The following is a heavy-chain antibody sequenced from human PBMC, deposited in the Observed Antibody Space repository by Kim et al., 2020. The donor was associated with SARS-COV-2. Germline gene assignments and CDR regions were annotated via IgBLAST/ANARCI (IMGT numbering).Heavy chain of an antibody. CDR3: ARDLTHIAVTGYFDF. J-gene: IGHJ4*02. D-gene: IGHD6-19*01. V-gene: IGHV3-30*01. Sequence: DSWKGRCTISRENSKNTLSLQMNNLRAEDTAVYYCARDLTHIAVTGYFDFWGQGTLVTVSS.